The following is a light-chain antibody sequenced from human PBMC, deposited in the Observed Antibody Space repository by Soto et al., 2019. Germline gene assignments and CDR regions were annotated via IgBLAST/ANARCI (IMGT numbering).Light chain of an antibody. V-gene: IGKV1-39*01. Sequence: DIQMTRSPSSLSAFVGDKVTITCRASRNINNYLNWYQQVPGKAPQLLIYGSSNLQSGVPSRFSGRRSGTDFTLTISSLQPEDFAIYYCQQSYSTPRTFGQGTKV. CDR3: QQSYSTPRT. J-gene: IGKJ1*01. CDR2: GSS. CDR1: RNINNY.